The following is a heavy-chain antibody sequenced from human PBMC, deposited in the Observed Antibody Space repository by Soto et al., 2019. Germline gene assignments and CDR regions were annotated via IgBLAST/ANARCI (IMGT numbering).Heavy chain of an antibody. Sequence: QLQLQESGPGLVEPSETLSLTCSVTGGSISSSNFYWGWIRQPPGKGLEWIGSIYYSGSTYYNPSLKTRVTIFVDTSKNQFSLKLSSVTAADTAVFYCAGHGRYSNSVSGWFDPWGQGALVTVSS. CDR2: IYYSGST. CDR3: AGHGRYSNSVSGWFDP. CDR1: GGSISSSNFY. V-gene: IGHV4-39*01. D-gene: IGHD4-4*01. J-gene: IGHJ5*02.